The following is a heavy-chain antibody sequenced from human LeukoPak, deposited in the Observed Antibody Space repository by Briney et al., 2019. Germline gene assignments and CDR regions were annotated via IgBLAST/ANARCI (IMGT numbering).Heavy chain of an antibody. J-gene: IGHJ4*02. CDR1: GAPISSYY. D-gene: IGHD3-10*01. Sequence: SETLSLTCTVSGAPISSYYWSWIRQPPGKGLEWIGYISYSGSTNYNPSLKSRVTISADTSKNQISLTLSSVTAADTAVYYCARHPELYFFDYWGQGTLVTVSS. CDR2: ISYSGST. CDR3: ARHPELYFFDY. V-gene: IGHV4-59*08.